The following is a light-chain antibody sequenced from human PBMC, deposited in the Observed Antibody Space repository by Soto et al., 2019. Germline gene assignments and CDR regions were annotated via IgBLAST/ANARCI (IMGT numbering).Light chain of an antibody. Sequence: EIVLTQSPGTLSLSPGERATLSFMASQSVDSTYLTWYQQKPGQAPRLLIYGASGRATGIPDRFSGSGSGTDFTLTISRLEPEDFAVYFCQYYDSFRTFGQGTKVDIK. CDR1: QSVDSTY. V-gene: IGKV3-20*01. CDR3: QYYDSFRT. J-gene: IGKJ1*01. CDR2: GAS.